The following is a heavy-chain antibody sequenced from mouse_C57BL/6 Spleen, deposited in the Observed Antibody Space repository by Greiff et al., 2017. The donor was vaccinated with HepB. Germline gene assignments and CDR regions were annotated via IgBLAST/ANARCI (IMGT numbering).Heavy chain of an antibody. J-gene: IGHJ2*01. Sequence: VQLVESGAELVRPGASVTLSCKASGYTFTDYEMHWVKQTPVHGLEWIGAIDPETGGTAYNQKFKGKAILTADKSSSTAYMELRSLTSEDSAVYYCTRGSSYYYFDYWGQGTTLTVSS. CDR1: GYTFTDYE. CDR3: TRGSSYYYFDY. V-gene: IGHV1-15*01. CDR2: IDPETGGT. D-gene: IGHD1-1*01.